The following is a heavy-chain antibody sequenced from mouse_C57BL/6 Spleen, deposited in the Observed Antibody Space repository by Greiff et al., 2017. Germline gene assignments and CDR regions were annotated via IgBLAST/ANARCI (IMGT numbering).Heavy chain of an antibody. CDR2: IYPGDGDT. D-gene: IGHD1-1*01. CDR3: ARDGVDAMDY. CDR1: GYAFSSSW. Sequence: QVQLQQSGPELVKPGASVKISCKASGYAFSSSWMNWVKQRPGKGLEWIGRIYPGDGDTNYNGKFKGKATLTADKSSSTAYMQLSSLTSEDSAVYFCARDGVDAMDYWGQGTSVTVSS. J-gene: IGHJ4*01. V-gene: IGHV1-82*01.